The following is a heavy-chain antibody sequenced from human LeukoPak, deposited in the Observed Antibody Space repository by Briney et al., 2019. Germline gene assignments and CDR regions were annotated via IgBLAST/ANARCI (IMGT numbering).Heavy chain of an antibody. Sequence: SETLSLTCAVYGGSFSGYYWSWIRQPPGKGLEWIGEINHSGSTNYNPSLKSRVTISVDTSKNQFSLKLSSVTAADTAVYYCARASTVGIYYYYYTDVWGKGTTVTVSS. CDR3: ARASTVGIYYYYYTDV. D-gene: IGHD4-23*01. CDR1: GGSFSGYY. CDR2: INHSGST. J-gene: IGHJ6*03. V-gene: IGHV4-34*01.